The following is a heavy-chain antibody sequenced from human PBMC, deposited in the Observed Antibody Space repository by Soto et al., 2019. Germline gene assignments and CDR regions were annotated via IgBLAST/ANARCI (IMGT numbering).Heavy chain of an antibody. CDR2: IYHSGCP. CDR1: GGSISSGTW. D-gene: IGHD2-2*01. CDR3: ARRVPAGPNWFDP. J-gene: IGHJ5*02. Sequence: QVQLQESGPGLVKPSGTLSLTCAVSGGSISSGTWWSWVRQPPGRGPEWIGEIYHSGCPNYYPSLKLGVTMSVDKSKILCSLRLSSVTAADSALYYCARRVPAGPNWFDPWGQGTLVSVSS. V-gene: IGHV4-4*02.